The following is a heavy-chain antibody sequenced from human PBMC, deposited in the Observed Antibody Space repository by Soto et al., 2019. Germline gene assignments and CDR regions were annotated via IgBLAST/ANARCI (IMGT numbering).Heavy chain of an antibody. V-gene: IGHV3-23*01. CDR1: RFTFRDYG. Sequence: EVRLLESGGNLVQPGGSLRLSCAASRFTFRDYGMSWVRQAPGNGLEWVSSISGSGDRTYYADSVKGRFTISRDNSKNSLYLQMNRLSAEDTAVYYCAKGGDSFYYYAMDVWGQGTTVTVSS. J-gene: IGHJ6*02. CDR3: AKGGDSFYYYAMDV. CDR2: ISGSGDRT. D-gene: IGHD2-21*02.